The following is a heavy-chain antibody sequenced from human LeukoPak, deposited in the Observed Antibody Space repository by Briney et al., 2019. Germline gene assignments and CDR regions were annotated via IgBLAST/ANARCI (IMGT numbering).Heavy chain of an antibody. Sequence: GGSLRLSCAASGFTFNNYVINWVRQAPGKGLEWVANIKKDGGEKYYVESVKGRFTISRDNARNSLYLQMNSLRAEDTAVYYCARGYFDFDYWGQGTLVTVSS. J-gene: IGHJ4*02. D-gene: IGHD3-9*01. CDR3: ARGYFDFDY. V-gene: IGHV3-7*01. CDR2: IKKDGGEK. CDR1: GFTFNNYV.